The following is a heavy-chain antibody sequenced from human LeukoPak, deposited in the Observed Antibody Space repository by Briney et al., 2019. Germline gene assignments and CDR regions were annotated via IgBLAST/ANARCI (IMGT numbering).Heavy chain of an antibody. J-gene: IGHJ3*02. D-gene: IGHD6-6*01. V-gene: IGHV1-8*03. CDR2: MNPNSGNT. Sequence: GASVKVSCKASGGTFTSYDINWVRQATGQGLEWMGWMNPNSGNTGYAQKFQGRVTITRNTSISTAYMELSSLRSEDTAVYYCARGLFRTARPRDAFDIWGQGTMVTVSS. CDR3: ARGLFRTARPRDAFDI. CDR1: GGTFTSYD.